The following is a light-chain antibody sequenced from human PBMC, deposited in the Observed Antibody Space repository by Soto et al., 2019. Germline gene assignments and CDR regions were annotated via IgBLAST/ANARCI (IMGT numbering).Light chain of an antibody. CDR1: QSVSSSY. Sequence: EIVLTQSPGTLSLSPGERATLSCRASQSVSSSYLAWYQQKPGQAPRRLIYGASSRATGIPDRFSGSGSGTDFTLTISRLEPEDFAVYYCQQYGSWLTFGGGTKVEIK. J-gene: IGKJ4*01. CDR3: QQYGSWLT. CDR2: GAS. V-gene: IGKV3-20*01.